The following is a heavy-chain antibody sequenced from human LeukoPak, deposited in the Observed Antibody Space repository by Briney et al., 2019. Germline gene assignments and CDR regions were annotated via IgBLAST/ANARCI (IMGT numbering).Heavy chain of an antibody. CDR2: IKQDGSEK. V-gene: IGHV3-7*01. D-gene: IGHD5-12*01. CDR3: ARATGATGYSGYDLFGYWFDP. Sequence: GGSLRLSCVGSGFTFTTYWMSWVRQAPGKGLEWVANIKQDGSEKYYVDSVKGRFTISRDNAKNSLYLQMNSLRAEDTAVYYCARATGATGYSGYDLFGYWFDPWGQGTLVTVSS. J-gene: IGHJ5*02. CDR1: GFTFTTYW.